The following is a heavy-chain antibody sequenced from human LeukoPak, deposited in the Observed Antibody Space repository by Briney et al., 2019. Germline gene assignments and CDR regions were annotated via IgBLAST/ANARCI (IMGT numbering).Heavy chain of an antibody. CDR1: GYTFTGYY. Sequence: ASVKVPCKASGYTFTGYYMHWVRQAPGQGLEWMGWINPNSGGTNYAQKFQGRVTMTRDTSISTAYMELSRLRSDDTAVYYCARGFDYYDSSGYSLDIWGQGTMVTVSS. D-gene: IGHD3-22*01. CDR2: INPNSGGT. J-gene: IGHJ3*02. V-gene: IGHV1-2*02. CDR3: ARGFDYYDSSGYSLDI.